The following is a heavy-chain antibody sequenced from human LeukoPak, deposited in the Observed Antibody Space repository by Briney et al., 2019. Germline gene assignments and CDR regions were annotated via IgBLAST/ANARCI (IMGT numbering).Heavy chain of an antibody. V-gene: IGHV4-59*08. CDR2: IYYSGST. CDR1: GGSISSYY. D-gene: IGHD6-19*01. Sequence: SETLSLTCTVSGGSISSYYWSWIRQPPGKGLEWIGYIYYSGSTNYNPSLKSRVTISVDTSKNQFSLKLSSVTAADTAVYYCARSPPGIAVAAYWGQGTLVTVSS. CDR3: ARSPPGIAVAAY. J-gene: IGHJ4*02.